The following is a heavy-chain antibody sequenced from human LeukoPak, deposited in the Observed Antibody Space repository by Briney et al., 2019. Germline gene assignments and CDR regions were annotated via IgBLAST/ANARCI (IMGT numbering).Heavy chain of an antibody. J-gene: IGHJ3*02. D-gene: IGHD2-15*01. CDR3: AGRRDIDFHLRSAFDI. CDR2: ICSSSSYI. V-gene: IGHV3-21*01. Sequence: GGSLRLSCAASGFTFSRYCVNWVRQAPGKGLEWVSSICSSSSYIYYADSVKGRFTISRDNAKNSLYLQINRLRAEDTAVYYCAGRRDIDFHLRSAFDIWGQGTMVTVSS. CDR1: GFTFSRYC.